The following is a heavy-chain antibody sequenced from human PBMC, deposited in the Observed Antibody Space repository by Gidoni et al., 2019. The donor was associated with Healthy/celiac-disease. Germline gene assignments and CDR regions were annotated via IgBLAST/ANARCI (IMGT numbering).Heavy chain of an antibody. CDR3: ARDRRNYYDSSGYYYADYYYYYGMDV. Sequence: EVQLVESGGGLVQPGGSLRLSCAASGFTFSSYEMNWVRQAPGKGLEWVSYISSSVSTIYSADSVKGRFTISRDNAKNSLYLQMNSLRAEDTAVYYCARDRRNYYDSSGYYYADYYYYYGMDVWGQGTTVTVSS. V-gene: IGHV3-48*03. J-gene: IGHJ6*02. D-gene: IGHD3-22*01. CDR2: ISSSVSTI. CDR1: GFTFSSYE.